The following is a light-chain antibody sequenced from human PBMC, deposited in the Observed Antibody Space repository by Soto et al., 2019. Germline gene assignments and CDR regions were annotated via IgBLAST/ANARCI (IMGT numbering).Light chain of an antibody. Sequence: DIQMTQSPSSLSASVGDRVTITCRASQGIFDYLAWYQQKPGKAPKLLIYAASTLQSGVPSRFSGSGSGTDFTLTISSLQPEDVATYYCQKYNSAPQTFGQGTKVEI. CDR1: QGIFDY. J-gene: IGKJ1*01. CDR3: QKYNSAPQT. V-gene: IGKV1-27*01. CDR2: AAS.